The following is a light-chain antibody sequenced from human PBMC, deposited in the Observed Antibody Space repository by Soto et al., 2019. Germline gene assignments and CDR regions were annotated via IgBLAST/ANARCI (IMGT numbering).Light chain of an antibody. CDR1: QSVSSSY. CDR2: GAS. J-gene: IGKJ5*01. Sequence: EIVLTQSPCTLSLSAGERATLSWRASQSVSSSYLAWYQQKPGQAPRLLIYGASSRATGIPDRFSGSGSGTDFTLTISRLEPEDFAVYYCQQYGSSPPITFGQGTRLEIK. V-gene: IGKV3-20*01. CDR3: QQYGSSPPIT.